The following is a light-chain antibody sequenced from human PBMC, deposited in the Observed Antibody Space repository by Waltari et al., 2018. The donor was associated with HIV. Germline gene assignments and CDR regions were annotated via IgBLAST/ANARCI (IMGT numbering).Light chain of an antibody. CDR1: KLDDQY. CDR2: QDD. Sequence: SYELTQPPSVSVSPGQAATLPCSGDKLDDQYVCWYQQKPGRSPVLFIYQDDKRLSGIPDRFSGSNSGNTATLTISGTQTMDEADYYCQAWDSGTGVFGTGTTVTVL. V-gene: IGLV3-1*01. CDR3: QAWDSGTGV. J-gene: IGLJ1*01.